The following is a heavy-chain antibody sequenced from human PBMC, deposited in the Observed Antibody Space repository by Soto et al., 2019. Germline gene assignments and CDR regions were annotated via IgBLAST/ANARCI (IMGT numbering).Heavy chain of an antibody. Sequence: QVQLVQSGAEVKKPGASVKVSCKASGYNFIGYYMHWGRQAPGQGLEWMGWINPNSGGTNYAPKFQGWVTMTRDTSISTAYVELSRLSSDDTAVYYCARDSFDYYGMDAWGQGTAVTVSS. V-gene: IGHV1-2*04. D-gene: IGHD2-15*01. CDR3: ARDSFDYYGMDA. CDR2: INPNSGGT. J-gene: IGHJ6*02. CDR1: GYNFIGYY.